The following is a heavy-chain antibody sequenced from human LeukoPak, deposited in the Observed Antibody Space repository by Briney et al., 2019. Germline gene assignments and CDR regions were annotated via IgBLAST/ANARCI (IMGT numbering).Heavy chain of an antibody. J-gene: IGHJ6*02. CDR2: INHSGST. V-gene: IGHV4-34*01. Sequence: GSLRLSCAASGFSFSSYAMSWVRQPPGKGLEWIGEINHSGSTNYNPSLKSRVTISVDTSKSQFSLKLSSVTAADTAVYYCAREKTTVTTLRYYYYGMDVWGQGTTVTVSS. CDR3: AREKTTVTTLRYYYYGMDV. D-gene: IGHD4-17*01. CDR1: GFSFSSYA.